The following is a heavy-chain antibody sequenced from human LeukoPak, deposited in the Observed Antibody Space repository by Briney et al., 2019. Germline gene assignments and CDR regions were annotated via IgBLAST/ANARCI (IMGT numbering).Heavy chain of an antibody. D-gene: IGHD1-26*01. J-gene: IGHJ3*02. V-gene: IGHV1-2*02. CDR2: INPYSGAT. CDR3: ARGGSLPHDAFDI. Sequence: GASVKVSCKASGYTFTSYFMHWVRQAPGQGLEWVGWINPYSGATNFAQKFQGRVTMTRDTSISTAYLELSRLRSDDTAVFYCARGGSLPHDAFDIWGQGTMVTVSS. CDR1: GYTFTSYF.